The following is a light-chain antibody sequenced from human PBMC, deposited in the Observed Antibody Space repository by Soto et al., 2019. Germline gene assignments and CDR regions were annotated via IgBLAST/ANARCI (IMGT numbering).Light chain of an antibody. CDR3: QQYVTSPGT. J-gene: IGKJ1*01. CDR1: QSVSSTY. V-gene: IGKV3-20*01. CDR2: GAS. Sequence: EIVFTQSPCTLSLSPGERATLSCRATQSVSSTYLAWYQQRPGQAPRLLIYGASSRATGIPNRFSGSGSGTDFTLTISRLEPEDFAVYYCQQYVTSPGTFGQGTKVDIK.